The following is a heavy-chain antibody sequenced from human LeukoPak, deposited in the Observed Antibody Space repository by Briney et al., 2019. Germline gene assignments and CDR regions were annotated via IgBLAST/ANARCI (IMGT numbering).Heavy chain of an antibody. D-gene: IGHD5-24*01. V-gene: IGHV4-59*01. Sequence: SGTLSLTCTVSGGSISSYYWSWIQQPPGKGLEWIGYIYYSGSTNYNPSLKSRVTISVDTSKNQFSLKLSSVTAADTAVYYCARDRGWLQFTAFDIWGQGTMVTVSS. CDR3: ARDRGWLQFTAFDI. CDR2: IYYSGST. CDR1: GGSISSYY. J-gene: IGHJ3*02.